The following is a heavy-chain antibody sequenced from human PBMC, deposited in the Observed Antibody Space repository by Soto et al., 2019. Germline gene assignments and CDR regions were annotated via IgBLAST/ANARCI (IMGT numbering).Heavy chain of an antibody. D-gene: IGHD1-7*01. V-gene: IGHV1-24*01. CDR2: SAPEQGEP. CDR3: ATAGITGTARWFDT. J-gene: IGHJ5*02. Sequence: ASVKVSCKVPEHTLTELTIDWLRQAPGKGLEWMGHSAPEQGEPVYPQKFQGRVSMTEDPSTDTAYMELSSLRSEDTAVYYCATAGITGTARWFDTWGQGTVVTVSS. CDR1: EHTLTELT.